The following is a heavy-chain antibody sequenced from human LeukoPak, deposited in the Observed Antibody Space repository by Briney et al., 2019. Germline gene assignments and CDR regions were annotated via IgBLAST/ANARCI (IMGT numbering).Heavy chain of an antibody. D-gene: IGHD3-10*01. CDR1: GGSFSGYY. CDR3: ARAARGDYGSGSYYNSTYYFDY. CDR2: INHSGST. J-gene: IGHJ4*02. V-gene: IGHV4-34*01. Sequence: SETLSLTCAVYGGSFSGYYWSWIRQPPGKGLEWIGEINHSGSTNYNPSLKSRVTISVDTSKNQFSLKLSSVTAADTAVYYCARAARGDYGSGSYYNSTYYFDYWGQGTLVTVPS.